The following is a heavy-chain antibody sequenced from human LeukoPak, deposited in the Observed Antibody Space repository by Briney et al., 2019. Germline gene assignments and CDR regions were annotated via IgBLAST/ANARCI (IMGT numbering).Heavy chain of an antibody. V-gene: IGHV3-30*04. CDR2: ISYDGNNE. Sequence: GGSLRLSCAASGFTLNSYAMHWVRQAPGKGLEWVAVISYDGNNEYYADSVKGRFTISRDNSRSTLSLQMNSLRGEDTAVYYCARDLSRIAGAGLDYWGQGTLVTVSS. CDR3: ARDLSRIAGAGLDY. CDR1: GFTLNSYA. D-gene: IGHD6-13*01. J-gene: IGHJ4*02.